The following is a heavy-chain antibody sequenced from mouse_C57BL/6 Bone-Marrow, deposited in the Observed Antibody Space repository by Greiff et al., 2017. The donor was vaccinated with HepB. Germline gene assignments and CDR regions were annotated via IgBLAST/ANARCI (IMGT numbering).Heavy chain of an antibody. Sequence: VQLKESGGGLVKPGGSPKLSCAASGFTFSDYGMHWVRQAPEKGLEWVAYISSGSSTIYYADTVKGRFTISRDNAKNTLFLQMTSLRSEDTAMYYCARDYYGSSYRYFDYWGQGTTLTVSS. J-gene: IGHJ2*01. CDR3: ARDYYGSSYRYFDY. CDR1: GFTFSDYG. V-gene: IGHV5-17*01. D-gene: IGHD1-1*01. CDR2: ISSGSSTI.